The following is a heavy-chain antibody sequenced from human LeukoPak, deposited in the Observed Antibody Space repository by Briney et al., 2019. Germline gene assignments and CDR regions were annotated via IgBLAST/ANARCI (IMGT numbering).Heavy chain of an antibody. CDR2: IIPILGIA. D-gene: IGHD1-26*01. J-gene: IGHJ4*02. CDR1: GGTFSSYT. CDR3: ARVYSGSYYFDY. V-gene: IGHV1-69*02. Sequence: SVKVSCKASGGTFSSYTISWVRQAPGQGLEWMGRIIPILGIANYAQKFQGRVTITADKSTSTAYMELSSLRSEDTAVYYCARVYSGSYYFDYWGQGTLVTVSS.